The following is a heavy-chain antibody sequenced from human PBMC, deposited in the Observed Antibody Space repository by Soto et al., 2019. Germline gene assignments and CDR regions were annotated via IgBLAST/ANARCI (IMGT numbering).Heavy chain of an antibody. D-gene: IGHD2-8*01. J-gene: IGHJ4*02. CDR3: SHSHDYASEGEYFDY. Sequence: QITLKESGPTLVKPTQTLTLTCTFSGFSLSTTGVCVGWIRQPPGKALEWLALIYWDDDKRYSPSLKSRLTITKDTSKNQVVLTMTNMDPVDTATYFCSHSHDYASEGEYFDYWGQGTLVTVS. CDR1: GFSLSTTGVC. CDR2: IYWDDDK. V-gene: IGHV2-5*02.